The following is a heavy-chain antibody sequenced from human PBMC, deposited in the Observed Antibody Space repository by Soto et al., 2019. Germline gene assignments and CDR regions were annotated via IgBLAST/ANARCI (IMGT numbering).Heavy chain of an antibody. CDR2: IYYSGRT. V-gene: IGHV4-59*01. CDR3: ARDTYYHDSSGYRVPGPSDC. J-gene: IGHJ4*02. CDR1: GGYISNYF. D-gene: IGHD3-22*01. Sequence: PSETLCLTCTVAGGYISNYFWSWIRQPPGKGLEWVGYIYYSGRTNYSPSLKSRVTISVDTSKNQFSLKLSSVTAADTAVYYCARDTYYHDSSGYRVPGPSDCWGQGTLVTVSS.